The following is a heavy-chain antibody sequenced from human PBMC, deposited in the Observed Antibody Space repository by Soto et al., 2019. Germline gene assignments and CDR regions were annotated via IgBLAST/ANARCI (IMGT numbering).Heavy chain of an antibody. V-gene: IGHV4-30-2*01. CDR1: GGSISSGGYS. J-gene: IGHJ6*02. CDR2: IYHSGST. Sequence: SETLCLTCAVSGGSISSGGYSWSWIRQPPGKGLEWIGYIYHSGSTYYNPSLKSRVTISVDRSKNQFSLKLSSVTAADTAVYYCARVPDVWGQGTTVTVSS. CDR3: ARVPDV.